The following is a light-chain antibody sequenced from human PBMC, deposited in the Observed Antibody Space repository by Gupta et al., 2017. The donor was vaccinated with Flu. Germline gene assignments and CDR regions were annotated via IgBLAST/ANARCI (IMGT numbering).Light chain of an antibody. CDR2: AAS. V-gene: IGKV1-39*01. J-gene: IGKJ2*01. CDR3: QQKYSTPRT. CDR1: QSISCY. Sequence: IQMTDNPSTISASVGDRVTITCRASQSISCYLIWYQQKPGKAPKLLIYAASSLQSGVPSRFSGSGSGTDFTITISILQPEDFATYYCQQKYSTPRTFGPGTKLEIK.